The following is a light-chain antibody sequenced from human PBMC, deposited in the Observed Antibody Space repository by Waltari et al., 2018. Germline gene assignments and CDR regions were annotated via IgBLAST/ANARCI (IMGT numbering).Light chain of an antibody. Sequence: SYEVTQPPSVSVSPGQPASISCPGDALAKQYAYWYQQKPGQAPVLVMYKDTERPSGIPERFSGSSSETSVTLTISAVQTEDEADYYCQSADSSGTSWVFGGGTKLTVL. CDR2: KDT. CDR1: ALAKQY. V-gene: IGLV3-25*03. J-gene: IGLJ3*02. CDR3: QSADSSGTSWV.